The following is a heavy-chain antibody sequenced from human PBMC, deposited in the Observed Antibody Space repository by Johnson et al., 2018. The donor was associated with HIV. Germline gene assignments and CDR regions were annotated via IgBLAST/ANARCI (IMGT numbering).Heavy chain of an antibody. CDR2: ISYDGSNK. V-gene: IGHV3-30*04. Sequence: QEKLVESGGGLVQPGGSLRLSCAASGFTFSSYAMHWVRQAPGKGLEWVAVISYDGSNKYYLDSVKGRFTISRDNAKNSLYLQMNSLRAEDTAVYYCARTQRVTMIVVSLGAFDIWGQGTMVTVSS. D-gene: IGHD3-22*01. CDR1: GFTFSSYA. CDR3: ARTQRVTMIVVSLGAFDI. J-gene: IGHJ3*02.